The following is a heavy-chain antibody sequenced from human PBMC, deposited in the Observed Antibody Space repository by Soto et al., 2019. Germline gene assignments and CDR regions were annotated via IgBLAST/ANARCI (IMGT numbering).Heavy chain of an antibody. CDR3: ARGSSGYISSWYYFDY. CDR2: ISSSSSYI. CDR1: GFTFSSYS. V-gene: IGHV3-21*04. Sequence: PGGSLRLSCAASGFTFSSYSMNWVRQAPGKGLEWVSSISSSSSYIYYADSVKGRLSISRDNSKNTVSLLMNSLRAEDTAVYFCARGSSGYISSWYYFDYWGRGTLVTVSS. D-gene: IGHD6-13*01. J-gene: IGHJ4*02.